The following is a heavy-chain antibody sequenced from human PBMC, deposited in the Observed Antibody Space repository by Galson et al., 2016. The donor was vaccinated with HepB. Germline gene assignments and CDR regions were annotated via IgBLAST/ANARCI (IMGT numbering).Heavy chain of an antibody. V-gene: IGHV1-3*01. Sequence: SVKVSCRGSGYTFTNYAIHWVRQAPGQRLEWMGWINGGDDYTKYSQKFQGRVTITSDTSAATSYMELSSLRSEDTAVYYCARGWDLYFGNWGQGTLVAVSS. CDR1: GYTFTNYA. D-gene: IGHD1-26*01. J-gene: IGHJ4*02. CDR2: INGGDDYT. CDR3: ARGWDLYFGN.